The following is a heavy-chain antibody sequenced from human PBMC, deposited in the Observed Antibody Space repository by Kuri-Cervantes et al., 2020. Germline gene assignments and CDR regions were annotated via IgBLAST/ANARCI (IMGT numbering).Heavy chain of an antibody. CDR3: ARVVVTAMYYYYGMDV. CDR1: GYTFTGYY. J-gene: IGHJ6*02. CDR2: INPNSGGT. Sequence: ASVKVSCKASGYTFTGYYMHWVRQAPGQGLEWMGWINPNSGGTNYAQKFQGRVTMTRDTSISTAYMELSRLRSDGTAVYYCARVVVTAMYYYYGMDVWGQGTTVTVSS. D-gene: IGHD2-21*02. V-gene: IGHV1-2*02.